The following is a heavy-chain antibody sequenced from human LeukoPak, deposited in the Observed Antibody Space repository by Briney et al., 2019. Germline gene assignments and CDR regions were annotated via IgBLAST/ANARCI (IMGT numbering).Heavy chain of an antibody. V-gene: IGHV1-18*01. Sequence: ASVKVSCKASGYTFTSYGISWVRXXXXXXLEWMGWISAYNGNTNYAQKLQGRVTMTTDTSTSTAYMELRSLRSDDTAVYYCARGMERFDPWGQGTLVTVSS. CDR1: GYTFTSYG. J-gene: IGHJ5*02. D-gene: IGHD3-3*01. CDR2: ISAYNGNT. CDR3: ARGMERFDP.